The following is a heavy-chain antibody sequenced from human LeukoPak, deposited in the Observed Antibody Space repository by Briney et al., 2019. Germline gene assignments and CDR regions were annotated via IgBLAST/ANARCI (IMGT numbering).Heavy chain of an antibody. CDR2: IRYDGSNK. CDR1: GFTFSSYG. V-gene: IGHV3-30*02. J-gene: IGHJ3*02. D-gene: IGHD2-15*01. CDR3: AKANVKYCSGGSCFDAFDI. Sequence: GGSLRLSCAASGFTFSSYGMHWVRQAPGKGLEWVAFIRYDGSNKYYADSVKGRFTISRDNSKNTLYLQMNSLRAEDTAVYYCAKANVKYCSGGSCFDAFDIWGQGTMVTVSS.